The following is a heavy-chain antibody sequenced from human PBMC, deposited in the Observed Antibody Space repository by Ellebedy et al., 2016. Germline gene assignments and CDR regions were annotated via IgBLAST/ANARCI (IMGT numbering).Heavy chain of an antibody. CDR3: AKDNYGDYRGYYYGMDV. CDR1: GFTFSSYA. J-gene: IGHJ6*02. V-gene: IGHV3-9*01. D-gene: IGHD3-16*01. Sequence: GGSLRLSCAASGFTFSSYAMHWVRQAPGKGLEWVSGISWNSGSIGYADSVKGRFTISRDNAKNSLYLQMNSLRAEDTALHYCAKDNYGDYRGYYYGMDVWGQGTTVTVSS. CDR2: ISWNSGSI.